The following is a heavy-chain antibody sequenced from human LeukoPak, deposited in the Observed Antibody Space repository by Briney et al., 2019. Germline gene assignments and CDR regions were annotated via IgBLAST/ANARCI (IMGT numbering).Heavy chain of an antibody. J-gene: IGHJ4*02. CDR2: IYYSGST. V-gene: IGHV4-61*01. Sequence: PSETLSLTCTVSGGSVSSGSYYWSWIRQPPGKGLEWIGYIYYSGSTNYNPSLKSRVTISVDTSKNQFSLKLSSVTAADTAAYYCAREPCSGGSCYGFDYWGQGTLVTVSS. CDR1: GGSVSSGSYY. D-gene: IGHD2-15*01. CDR3: AREPCSGGSCYGFDY.